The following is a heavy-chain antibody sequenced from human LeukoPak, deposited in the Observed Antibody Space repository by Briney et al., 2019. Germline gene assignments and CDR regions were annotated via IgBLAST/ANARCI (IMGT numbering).Heavy chain of an antibody. D-gene: IGHD5-18*01. CDR1: GGTFSSYA. J-gene: IGHJ4*02. CDR3: ARGGGVDTAMVIKY. V-gene: IGHV1-69*05. Sequence: SVKVSCEASGGTFSSYAISWVRQAPGQGLEWMGGIIPIFGTANYAQKFQGRVTITTDESTSTAYMELSSLRSEDTAVYYCARGGGVDTAMVIKYWGQGTLVTVSS. CDR2: IIPIFGTA.